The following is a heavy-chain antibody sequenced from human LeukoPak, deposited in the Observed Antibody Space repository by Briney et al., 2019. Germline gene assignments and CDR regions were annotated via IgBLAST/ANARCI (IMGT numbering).Heavy chain of an antibody. CDR1: GGSISSYY. Sequence: PSETLSLTCTVSGGSISSYYWSWIRQPPGKGLEWIGYIYYSGSTNYNPSLKSRVTTSVDTSKNQFSLKLSSVTAADTAVYYCARGGTIFGVVGRFDYWGQGTLVTVSS. CDR2: IYYSGST. J-gene: IGHJ4*02. D-gene: IGHD3-3*01. CDR3: ARGGTIFGVVGRFDY. V-gene: IGHV4-59*01.